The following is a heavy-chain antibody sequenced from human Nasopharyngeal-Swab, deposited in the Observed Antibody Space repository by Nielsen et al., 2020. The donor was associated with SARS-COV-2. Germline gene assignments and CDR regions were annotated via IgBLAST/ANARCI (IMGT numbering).Heavy chain of an antibody. CDR3: ARENGDNASYFDY. V-gene: IGHV3-30*04. CDR1: GFTFSSYA. CDR2: ISYDGSNK. J-gene: IGHJ4*02. Sequence: GGSLRLSCAASGFTFSSYAMHWVRQAPGKGLEWVAVISYDGSNKYYADSVKGRFTISRDNSKNTLYLQMNSLRAEDTAVYYCARENGDNASYFDYWGQGTLVTVSS. D-gene: IGHD4-17*01.